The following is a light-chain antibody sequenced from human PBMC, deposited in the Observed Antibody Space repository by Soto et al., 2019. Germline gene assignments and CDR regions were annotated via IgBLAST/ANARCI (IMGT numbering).Light chain of an antibody. CDR3: GPYTSSSTLYV. Sequence: QSALTQPASVSGSPGQSITISCTGTSSVVGGSNYVSWYQQHPGKAPKLMIYDVSNRPSGVSNRFSGSKSGNKASLTISGPQAEDEDDYYCGPYTSSSTLYVFGNGTQLTV. CDR2: DVS. CDR1: SSVVGGSNY. V-gene: IGLV2-14*01. J-gene: IGLJ1*01.